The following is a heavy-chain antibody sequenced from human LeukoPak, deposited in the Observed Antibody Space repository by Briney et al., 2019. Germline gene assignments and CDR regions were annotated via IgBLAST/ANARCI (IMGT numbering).Heavy chain of an antibody. CDR3: ARDLNWGFDY. Sequence: GGSLRLSCAASGFTFSNYWMSWVRQAPEKGLEWVANIRQDGNEIYYVDSVKGRFTISRDNAKNSLYLQMNSLRAEDTAVYYCARDLNWGFDYWGQGTLVAVSS. CDR1: GFTFSNYW. J-gene: IGHJ4*02. V-gene: IGHV3-7*01. CDR2: IRQDGNEI. D-gene: IGHD7-27*01.